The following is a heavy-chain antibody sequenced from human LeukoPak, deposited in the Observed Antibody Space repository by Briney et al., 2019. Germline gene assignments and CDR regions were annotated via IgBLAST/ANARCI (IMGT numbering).Heavy chain of an antibody. D-gene: IGHD1-14*01. V-gene: IGHV3-23*01. CDR3: ARDHLSIPSGCVDY. J-gene: IGHJ4*02. CDR1: GCTFSSYA. CDR2: ISGSGGST. Sequence: GGAVRLSCAGCGCTFSSYAMSWVRQAPGRGVEGVGGISGSGGSTYYADSVRGGFTIYRENAGNSLHLQMKSQREEDRGGYECARDHLSIPSGCVDYCGQGTLVTLS.